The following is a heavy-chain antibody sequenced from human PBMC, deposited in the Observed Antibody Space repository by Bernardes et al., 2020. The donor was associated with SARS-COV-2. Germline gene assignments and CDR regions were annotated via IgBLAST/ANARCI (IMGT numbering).Heavy chain of an antibody. V-gene: IGHV4-39*01. CDR3: ARHCTNWAIFGVVTQAWFDP. CDR1: GGSISSSSYY. CDR2: IYYSGST. Sequence: SETLSLTCTVSGGSISSSSYYWGWLRQPPGMGLEWIGSIYYSGSTYYNPSLKSRVTISVDTSKNQFSLKLSSVTAADTAVYYCARHCTNWAIFGVVTQAWFDPWGQGTLVTVSS. D-gene: IGHD3-3*01. J-gene: IGHJ5*02.